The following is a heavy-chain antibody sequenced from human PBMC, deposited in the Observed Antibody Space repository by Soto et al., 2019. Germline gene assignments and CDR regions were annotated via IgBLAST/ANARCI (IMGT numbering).Heavy chain of an antibody. J-gene: IGHJ4*02. Sequence: EVQLVESGGGLVQPGGSLRLSCAASGFTVSNAWMSWVRQAPGEGLEWVGRIKSKTDGGTTEYDAPVKGRFTISRDDSKYTLYLQMNSLKTEDTAVYYCTRYSYGASEYWGQGTPVTVSS. V-gene: IGHV3-15*01. CDR1: GFTVSNAW. CDR3: TRYSYGASEY. D-gene: IGHD5-18*01. CDR2: IKSKTDGGTT.